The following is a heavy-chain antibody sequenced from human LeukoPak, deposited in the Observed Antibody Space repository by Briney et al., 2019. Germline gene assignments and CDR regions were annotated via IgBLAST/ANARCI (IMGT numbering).Heavy chain of an antibody. CDR1: GGSISSYY. D-gene: IGHD1-14*01. V-gene: IGHV4-59*08. CDR2: TYYSGST. Sequence: SETLSLTCTVSGGSISSYYWSWIRQPPGKGLEWIGYTYYSGSTNYNPSLKSRVTISVDTSKNQFSLKLSSVTAADTAVYYCARSRTRGAFDIWGQGTMVTVSS. J-gene: IGHJ3*02. CDR3: ARSRTRGAFDI.